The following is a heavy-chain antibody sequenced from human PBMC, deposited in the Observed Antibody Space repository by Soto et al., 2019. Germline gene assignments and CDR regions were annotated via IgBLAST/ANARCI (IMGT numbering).Heavy chain of an antibody. CDR3: ASGAARTYYYYYGMDV. J-gene: IGHJ6*02. CDR1: GGTFSSYA. CDR2: IIPIFGTA. D-gene: IGHD6-6*01. V-gene: IGHV1-69*13. Sequence: SVKVSCKASGGTFSSYAISWVRQAPGQGLEWMGGIIPIFGTANYAQKFQGRVTITADESTSTAYMELSSLRSEDTAVYYCASGAARTYYYYYGMDVWGQGTTVTVYS.